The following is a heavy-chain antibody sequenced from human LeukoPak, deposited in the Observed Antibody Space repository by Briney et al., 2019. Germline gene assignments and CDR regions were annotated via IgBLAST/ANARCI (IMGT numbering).Heavy chain of an antibody. V-gene: IGHV3-74*01. CDR2: IKRDGSSP. D-gene: IGHD3-10*01. Sequence: GGSLRLSCAASGFTFSSYWMHWIRHAPGKGLVWVSRIKRDGSSPAYADSVKGRFTISRDNAKNTLYLQMNSLRAEDTAVYYCARVDESYYGSGSFDPWGQGTLVTVSS. J-gene: IGHJ5*02. CDR3: ARVDESYYGSGSFDP. CDR1: GFTFSSYW.